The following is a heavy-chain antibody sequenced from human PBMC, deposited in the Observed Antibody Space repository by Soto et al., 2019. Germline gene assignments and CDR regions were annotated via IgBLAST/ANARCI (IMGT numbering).Heavy chain of an antibody. J-gene: IGHJ6*02. CDR2: IDPIDPHT. CDR1: GYSFTNYW. V-gene: IGHV5-10-1*01. CDR3: ARRYCSSATCPRNYYGMDV. D-gene: IGHD2-2*01. Sequence: GESLKISCKGSGYSFTNYWISWVRQMPGKGLEWMGRIDPIDPHTTYSPSFQGHVTISTDKSINTAYLQWSSLKASDTAMYYCARRYCSSATCPRNYYGMDVWGQGTTVTVSS.